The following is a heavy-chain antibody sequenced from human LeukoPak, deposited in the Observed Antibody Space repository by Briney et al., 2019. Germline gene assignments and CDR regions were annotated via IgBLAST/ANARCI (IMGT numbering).Heavy chain of an antibody. CDR2: INHSGST. J-gene: IGHJ6*03. D-gene: IGHD3-3*01. CDR3: ARGRNFWSGYPRQSYYYYMDV. CDR1: GGSFSGYY. Sequence: SETLSITCAVYGGSFSGYYWSWIRQPPGKGLEWIGEINHSGSTNYNPSLKSRVTISVDTSKNQFSLKLSSVTAADTAVYYCARGRNFWSGYPRQSYYYYMDVWGKGTTVTVSS. V-gene: IGHV4-34*01.